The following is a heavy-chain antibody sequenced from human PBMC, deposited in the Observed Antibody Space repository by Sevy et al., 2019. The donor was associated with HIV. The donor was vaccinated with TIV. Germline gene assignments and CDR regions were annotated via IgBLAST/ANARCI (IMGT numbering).Heavy chain of an antibody. CDR1: GVTFSSYG. D-gene: IGHD3-16*01. CDR2: ISYDGSKK. J-gene: IGHJ6*02. CDR3: AHSSGLYGSYYGLDV. V-gene: IGHV3-30*03. Sequence: GGSLRLSCAASGVTFSSYGIHWVRQAPGKGLEWVAVISYDGSKKNHAESMKGRFTISRDNSKNTLYLEMSSLRPEDTAMYYYAHSSGLYGSYYGLDVWGQGTTVTVSS.